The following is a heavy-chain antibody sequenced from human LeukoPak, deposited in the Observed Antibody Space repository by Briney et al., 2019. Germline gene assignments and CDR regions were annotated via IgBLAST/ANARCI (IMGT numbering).Heavy chain of an antibody. V-gene: IGHV4-39*07. J-gene: IGHJ4*02. CDR2: IYYSGST. D-gene: IGHD2-8*01. CDR1: GGSISSSSYY. CDR3: ARVGSCTNGVCYRVPDY. Sequence: SEPLSLTCTVSGGSISSSSYYWGWIRQPSGKGLEWIGSIYYSGSTYYNPSLKSRVTISVDTSKNQFSLKLSSVTAADTAVYYCARVGSCTNGVCYRVPDYWGQGTLVTVSS.